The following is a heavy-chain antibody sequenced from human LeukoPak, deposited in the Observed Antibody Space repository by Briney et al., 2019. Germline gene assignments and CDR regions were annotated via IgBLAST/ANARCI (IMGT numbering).Heavy chain of an antibody. CDR3: AKDGHENYYDSSGYYLPYYYYGMDV. CDR1: GFTFSRDW. Sequence: PGGSLRLSCAASGFTFSRDWMHWVRQVPGKGLVWVSRIDSDDGSTSYADSVKGRFTISRDNSKNTLYLQMNSLRAEDTAVYYCAKDGHENYYDSSGYYLPYYYYGMDVWGQGTTVTVSS. V-gene: IGHV3-74*01. D-gene: IGHD3-22*01. CDR2: IDSDDGST. J-gene: IGHJ6*02.